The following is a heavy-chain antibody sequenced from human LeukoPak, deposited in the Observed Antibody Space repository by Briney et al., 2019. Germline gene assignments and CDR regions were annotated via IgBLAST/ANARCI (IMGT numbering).Heavy chain of an antibody. CDR3: AXGXXXXPDDY. CDR1: EFSVSSNY. V-gene: IGHV3-53*01. CDR2: IYSGGAT. Sequence: GGSLRLSCAVSEFSVSSNYMNWVRQAPGKGLEWVSVIYSGGATYYADSVRGRFTISRDNSKNMVSLQMTSLGAEDTAVYYCAXGXXXXPDDYXGQGTLVTVSS. J-gene: IGHJ4*02.